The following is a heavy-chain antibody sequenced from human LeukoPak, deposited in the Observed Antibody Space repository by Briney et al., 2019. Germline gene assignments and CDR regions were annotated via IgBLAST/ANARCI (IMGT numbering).Heavy chain of an antibody. CDR3: AKGGKWDVTPFDY. V-gene: IGHV3-23*01. CDR2: ISASGGST. J-gene: IGHJ4*02. D-gene: IGHD1-26*01. CDR1: GFTFSSSA. Sequence: GGSLRLSCAASGFTFSSSAMSWVRQVPGKGLEWVSGISASGGSTSYADSVRGRFTISRDNSKNTLYLQVNSLRAEDTAVYYCAKGGKWDVTPFDYWGQGTLVTVSS.